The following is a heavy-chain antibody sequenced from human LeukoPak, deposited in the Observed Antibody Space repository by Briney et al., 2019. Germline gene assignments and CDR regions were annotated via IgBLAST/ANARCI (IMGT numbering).Heavy chain of an antibody. CDR1: GFTVSSNY. D-gene: IGHD3-22*01. J-gene: IGHJ4*02. CDR3: ARDRVPYNSSNPFDY. Sequence: GGSLRLSCAASGFTVSSNYMSWGRQAPGEGLEWVLVIYSGGSTYSAASVKGRFTISRDNSKNTLSLQMNSPRAEDTAVYYCARDRVPYNSSNPFDYWGQGTLVTVSS. CDR2: IYSGGST. V-gene: IGHV3-53*05.